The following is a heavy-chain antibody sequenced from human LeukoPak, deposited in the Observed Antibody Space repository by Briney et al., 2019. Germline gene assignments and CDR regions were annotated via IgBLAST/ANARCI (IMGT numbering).Heavy chain of an antibody. Sequence: PGGSLRLSCAASGSTFSSYAMHWVRQAPGKGLEWVAVISYDGSNKYYADSVKGRFTISRDNAKNSLYLQMNSLRAEDTAVYYCARDLMGIAYRGAFYYWGQGTLVTVSS. CDR2: ISYDGSNK. J-gene: IGHJ4*02. CDR1: GSTFSSYA. D-gene: IGHD6-13*01. CDR3: ARDLMGIAYRGAFYY. V-gene: IGHV3-30*04.